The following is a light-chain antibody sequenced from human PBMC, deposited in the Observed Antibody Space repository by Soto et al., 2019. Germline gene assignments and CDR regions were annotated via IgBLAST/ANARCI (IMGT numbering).Light chain of an antibody. CDR3: ASWDDSLSGNYV. CDR2: SNN. Sequence: QSVLTQPPSASGNPGQRVTISCSGSSSNIGSNTVNCYQQLPGTAPKLLIYSNNQRPSGVPDRFSGSKSGTSASLAISGLQSEDEADYYCASWDDSLSGNYVFGTGTKVTVL. J-gene: IGLJ1*01. CDR1: SSNIGSNT. V-gene: IGLV1-44*01.